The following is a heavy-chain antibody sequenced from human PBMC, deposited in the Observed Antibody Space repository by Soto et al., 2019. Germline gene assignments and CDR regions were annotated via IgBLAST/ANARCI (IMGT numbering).Heavy chain of an antibody. Sequence: SETLSLTCTVSGGSISSSSYYWGWIRQPPGKGLEWIGSIYYSGSTYYNPSLKSRVTISVDTSKNQFSLKLSSVTAADTAVYYCARGVPVPLRCGYYGMDVWGQGTTVTVSS. CDR2: IYYSGST. J-gene: IGHJ6*02. CDR3: ARGVPVPLRCGYYGMDV. V-gene: IGHV4-39*01. D-gene: IGHD4-17*01. CDR1: GGSISSSSYY.